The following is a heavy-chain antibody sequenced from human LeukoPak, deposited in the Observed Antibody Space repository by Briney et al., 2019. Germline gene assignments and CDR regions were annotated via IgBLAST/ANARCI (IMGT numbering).Heavy chain of an antibody. J-gene: IGHJ6*02. Sequence: GRSLTLSCDASGFTFNKFAMSWVGQPPGKGPEGVSAIGIIGATTIYADSVQGRRTNSRSNSKNTVFSEMNSPLGADNAIDFCGKVSVGPLSRPTHVALYYGMDLWGQGPTVTVSS. V-gene: IGHV3-23*01. D-gene: IGHD2-8*01. CDR1: GFTFNKFA. CDR2: IGIIGATT. CDR3: GKVSVGPLSRPTHVALYYGMDL.